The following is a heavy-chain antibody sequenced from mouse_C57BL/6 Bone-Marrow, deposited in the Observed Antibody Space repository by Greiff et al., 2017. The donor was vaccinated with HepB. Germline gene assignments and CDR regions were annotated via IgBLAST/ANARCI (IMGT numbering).Heavy chain of an antibody. V-gene: IGHV1-7*01. J-gene: IGHJ3*01. D-gene: IGHD1-1*02. CDR3: ARWGLWDYAWFAY. Sequence: VQLQQSGAELAKPGASVKLSCKASGYTFTSYWMHWVKQRPGQGLEWIGYINPSSVYTKYNQKFKDKATLTADKSSSTAYMQLSSLTYEDSAVYYCARWGLWDYAWFAYWGQGTLVTVSA. CDR2: INPSSVYT. CDR1: GYTFTSYW.